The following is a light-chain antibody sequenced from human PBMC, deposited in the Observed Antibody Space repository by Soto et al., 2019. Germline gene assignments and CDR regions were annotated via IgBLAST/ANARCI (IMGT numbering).Light chain of an antibody. V-gene: IGKV1-5*01. CDR1: QSISSW. Sequence: DIQMTQSPSTLSASVGDRVTITCRASQSISSWLAWYQQKPGKAPKLLIYDASSLESGVPSSFSGSGSGTEFTLTISSLQPDDFATYYCQQYNSYWWKFGQGTKVEIK. CDR2: DAS. J-gene: IGKJ1*01. CDR3: QQYNSYWWK.